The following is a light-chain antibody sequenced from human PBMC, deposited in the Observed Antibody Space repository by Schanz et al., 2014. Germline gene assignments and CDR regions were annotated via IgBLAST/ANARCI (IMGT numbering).Light chain of an antibody. CDR3: QHYSMSPL. CDR2: GAS. V-gene: IGKV3-20*01. J-gene: IGKJ1*01. CDR1: QSVSSS. Sequence: EIVMTQSPATLSVSPGERATLSCRASQSVSSSLAWYQQKPGQAPRVLIYGASIRASGIPDRFSGSGSGTDFTLTITRLEPEDFAVYYCQHYSMSPLFGQGTKVEIK.